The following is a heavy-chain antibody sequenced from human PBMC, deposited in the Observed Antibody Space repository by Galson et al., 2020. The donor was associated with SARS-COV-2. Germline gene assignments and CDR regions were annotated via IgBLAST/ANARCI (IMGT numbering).Heavy chain of an antibody. J-gene: IGHJ4*02. Sequence: SQTLSLTCTVPGGSISSSSYYWGWIRQPPGKGLEWIGSIYYSGSTYYNPSLKSRVTISVDTSKNQFSLKLSSVTAADTAVYYCARSERGYSYGTVDYWGQGTLVTVSS. CDR3: ARSERGYSYGTVDY. D-gene: IGHD5-18*01. V-gene: IGHV4-39*01. CDR1: GGSISSSSYY. CDR2: IYYSGST.